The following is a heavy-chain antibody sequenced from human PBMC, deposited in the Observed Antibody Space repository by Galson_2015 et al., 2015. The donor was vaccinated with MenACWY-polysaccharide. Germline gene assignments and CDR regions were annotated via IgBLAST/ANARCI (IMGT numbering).Heavy chain of an antibody. CDR3: ARDPSGSFSNYDY. CDR1: DYSIRSGYF. CDR2: IFHSGTT. D-gene: IGHD1-26*01. J-gene: IGHJ4*02. V-gene: IGHV4-38-2*02. Sequence: SETLSLTCAVSDYSIRSGYFWGWIRQPPGKGLEWIASIFHSGTTYYNPSLKSRVTISVDTSKNQFSLKLSSVTAADTAVYYCARDPSGSFSNYDYWGQGTLVTVSS.